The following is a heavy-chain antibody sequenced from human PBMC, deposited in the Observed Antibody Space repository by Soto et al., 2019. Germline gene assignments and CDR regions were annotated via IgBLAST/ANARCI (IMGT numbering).Heavy chain of an antibody. D-gene: IGHD3-10*01. V-gene: IGHV3-7*03. CDR2: IKQDGSEK. J-gene: IGHJ6*02. Sequence: PGGSLRLSCAASGFTFSSDWMSWVRQAPGKGLELVANIKQDGSEKYYVDSVKGRFTISRDNAKNSLYLQMNSLRAEDTAVYYCARGVVTMVRGGPAGYYGMDVWGQGTTVTVSS. CDR3: ARGVVTMVRGGPAGYYGMDV. CDR1: GFTFSSDW.